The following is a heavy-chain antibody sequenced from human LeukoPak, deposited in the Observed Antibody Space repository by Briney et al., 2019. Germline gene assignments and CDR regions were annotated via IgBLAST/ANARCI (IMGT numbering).Heavy chain of an antibody. Sequence: GGSLLLSCAASGFTVSSNYMSWVRQAPGKGLEWVSVIYSGGSTYYADSVKGRFTISRDNSKNTLYLQMNSLRAEDTAVYYCARPKDTAMALSDAFDIWGQGTMVTVSS. CDR3: ARPKDTAMALSDAFDI. CDR1: GFTVSSNY. D-gene: IGHD5-18*01. J-gene: IGHJ3*02. CDR2: IYSGGST. V-gene: IGHV3-66*04.